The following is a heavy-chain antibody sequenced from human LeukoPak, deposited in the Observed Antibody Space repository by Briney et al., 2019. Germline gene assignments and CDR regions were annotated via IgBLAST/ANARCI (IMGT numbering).Heavy chain of an antibody. D-gene: IGHD2-15*01. J-gene: IGHJ4*02. CDR1: GGTFSSYA. CDR2: IIPIFGTA. CDR3: ARGSALLALSFDY. V-gene: IGHV1-69*01. Sequence: SVKVSCKASGGTFSSYAISWERQAPGQGLGWMGGIIPIFGTANYAQKFQGRVTITADESTSTAYMELSSLRSEDTAVYYCARGSALLALSFDYWGQGTLVTVSS.